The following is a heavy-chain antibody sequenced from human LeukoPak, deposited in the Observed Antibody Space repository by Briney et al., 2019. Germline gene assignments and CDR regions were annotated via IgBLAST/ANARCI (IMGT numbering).Heavy chain of an antibody. CDR1: GFTFNSYG. Sequence: GGSLRLSCAASGFTFNSYGMHWVRQAPGKGLEWVAAISYDGNSKYYADFERGLFTISRDNSKNTLYQQMNSLRAEDTAVYYCARDQGVVVHGKYHYYGMDVWGQGTTVTVSS. V-gene: IGHV3-30*03. D-gene: IGHD3-22*01. J-gene: IGHJ6*02. CDR3: ARDQGVVVHGKYHYYGMDV. CDR2: ISYDGNSK.